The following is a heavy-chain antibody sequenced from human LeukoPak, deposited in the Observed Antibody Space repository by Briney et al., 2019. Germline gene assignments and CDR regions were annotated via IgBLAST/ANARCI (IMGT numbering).Heavy chain of an antibody. V-gene: IGHV4-59*08. CDR2: IYNGRNT. J-gene: IGHJ4*02. Sequence: PSETLSLTCSASGASTSDKYWSWIRQSPGRTLEWIGHIYNGRNTKYNPSLTSRVTISVDTSKNQFSLSLTSVTAADMAMYYCAQTTGWPGFDFWGPGALVTVSS. D-gene: IGHD6-19*01. CDR1: GASTSDKY. CDR3: AQTTGWPGFDF.